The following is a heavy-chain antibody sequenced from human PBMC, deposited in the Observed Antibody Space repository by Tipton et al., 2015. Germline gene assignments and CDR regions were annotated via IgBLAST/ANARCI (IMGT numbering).Heavy chain of an antibody. D-gene: IGHD4-23*01. CDR3: ARARGRHGGLFDS. J-gene: IGHJ4*02. CDR1: AYSISSDYY. Sequence: TLSLTCAVSAYSISSDYYWGWIRQPPGKGLEWIASIYHSGRTHYNPSLKSRVTISVDTSKTQFSLKMSSVTASDTAVYYCARARGRHGGLFDSWGQGILVTVSS. V-gene: IGHV4-38-2*01. CDR2: IYHSGRT.